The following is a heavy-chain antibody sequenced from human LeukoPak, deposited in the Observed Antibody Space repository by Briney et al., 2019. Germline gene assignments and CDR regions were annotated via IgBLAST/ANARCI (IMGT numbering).Heavy chain of an antibody. Sequence: GASVKVSCKASGYTFTSYDINWVRQATGQGLEWMGWMNPNSGNTGYAQKFQGRVTMTRNTSISTACMELSSLRSEDTAVYYCARGGPPSTYYDILTGYFPPYYYYMDVWGKGTTVTISS. D-gene: IGHD3-9*01. V-gene: IGHV1-8*01. J-gene: IGHJ6*03. CDR2: MNPNSGNT. CDR3: ARGGPPSTYYDILTGYFPPYYYYMDV. CDR1: GYTFTSYD.